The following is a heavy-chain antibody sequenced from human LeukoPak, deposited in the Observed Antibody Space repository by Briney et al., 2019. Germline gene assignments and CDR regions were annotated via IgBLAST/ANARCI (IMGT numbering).Heavy chain of an antibody. J-gene: IGHJ4*02. CDR3: ASHSSSWPIFDY. Sequence: SETLSLTCTVCGGSISSYYWSWIRQPPGKGLKWIGYIYYSGSTNYNPSLKSRVTISVDTSKNQFSLKLSSVTAADTAVYYCASHSSSWPIFDYWGQGTLVTVSS. V-gene: IGHV4-59*01. D-gene: IGHD6-13*01. CDR1: GGSISSYY. CDR2: IYYSGST.